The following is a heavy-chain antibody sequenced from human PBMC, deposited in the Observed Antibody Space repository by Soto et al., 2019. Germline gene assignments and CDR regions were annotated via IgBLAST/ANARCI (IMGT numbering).Heavy chain of an antibody. CDR3: ACGSGNYYNAYFDY. V-gene: IGHV4-4*02. J-gene: IGHJ4*02. Sequence: KTSETLSLTCAVSGGSVSSSHWWSWVRQPPGKGLQWIGAVYHSGSPNYNPSLKSRVTISVDKSKNQFSLKLTSVTAADAAVYYCACGSGNYYNAYFDYWGQGTLVTVSS. D-gene: IGHD3-10*01. CDR2: VYHSGSP. CDR1: GGSVSSSHW.